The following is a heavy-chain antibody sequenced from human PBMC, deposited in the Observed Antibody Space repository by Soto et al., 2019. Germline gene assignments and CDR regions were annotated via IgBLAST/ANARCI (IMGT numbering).Heavy chain of an antibody. Sequence: PGGSLRLSCAASGFTFSSYGMHWVRQAPGKGLEWVAVISYDGSNKYYADSVKGRFTISRDNSKNTLYLQMNSLRAEDTAVYYCAKGGNYCSGGSCLTGIDYWGQGTLVIVSS. CDR1: GFTFSSYG. D-gene: IGHD2-15*01. J-gene: IGHJ4*02. CDR3: AKGGNYCSGGSCLTGIDY. CDR2: ISYDGSNK. V-gene: IGHV3-30*18.